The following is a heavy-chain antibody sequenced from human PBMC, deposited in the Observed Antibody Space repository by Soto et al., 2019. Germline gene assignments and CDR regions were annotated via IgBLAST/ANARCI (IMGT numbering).Heavy chain of an antibody. D-gene: IGHD2-15*01. CDR2: IIPIFGTA. J-gene: IGHJ5*02. CDR1: GGTFSSYA. CDR3: ARDYNQFCSGGSCLNWFDP. V-gene: IGHV1-69*13. Sequence: SVKVSCKASGGTFSSYAISWVRQAPGQGLEWMGGIIPIFGTANYAQKFQGRVTITADESTSTAYMELSSPRSEDTAVYYCARDYNQFCSGGSCLNWFDPWGQGTLVTVSS.